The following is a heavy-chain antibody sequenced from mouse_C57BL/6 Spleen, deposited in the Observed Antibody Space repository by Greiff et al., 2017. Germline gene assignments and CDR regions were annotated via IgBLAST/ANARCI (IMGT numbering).Heavy chain of an antibody. V-gene: IGHV1-50*01. D-gene: IGHD2-1*01. CDR1: GYTFTSYW. Sequence: QVQLQQPGAELVKPGASVKLSCKASGYTFTSYWMQWVKQRPGQGLKWIGEIDPSDSYTNYNQKFKGKATLTVDTSSSTAYMQLSSLTSEDSAVYYCARRYGNYADYWGQGTSVTVSS. CDR2: IDPSDSYT. CDR3: ARRYGNYADY. J-gene: IGHJ4*01.